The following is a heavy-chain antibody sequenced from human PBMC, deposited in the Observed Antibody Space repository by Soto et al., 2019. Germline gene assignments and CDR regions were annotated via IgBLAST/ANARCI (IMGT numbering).Heavy chain of an antibody. CDR1: GFTFSSYW. CDR3: AREVRGGYDPHFDY. Sequence: GGSLRLSCAASGFTFSSYWMSWVRQAPGKGLEWVANIKQDGSEKYYVDSVKGRFTISRDNAKNSLYLQMNSLRAEDTAVYYCAREVRGGYDPHFDYWGQGTRVTVSS. CDR2: IKQDGSEK. J-gene: IGHJ4*02. D-gene: IGHD5-12*01. V-gene: IGHV3-7*01.